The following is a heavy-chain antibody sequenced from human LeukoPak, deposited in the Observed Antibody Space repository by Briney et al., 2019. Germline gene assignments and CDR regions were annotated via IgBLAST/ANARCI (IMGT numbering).Heavy chain of an antibody. J-gene: IGHJ4*02. CDR2: IYSDNT. D-gene: IGHD4/OR15-4a*01. Sequence: GGSLRFSCTVSGFTVSSNSMSWVRQAPGKGLEWVSFIYSDNTHYSDSVKGRFTISRDNSRNTLYLQMNSLRAEDTAVYYCARRAGAYSHPYDYWGQGTLVTVSS. CDR1: GFTVSSNS. CDR3: ARRAGAYSHPYDY. V-gene: IGHV3-53*01.